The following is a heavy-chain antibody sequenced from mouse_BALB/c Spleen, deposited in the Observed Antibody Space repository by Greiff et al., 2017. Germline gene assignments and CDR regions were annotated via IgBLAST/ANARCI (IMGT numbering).Heavy chain of an antibody. J-gene: IGHJ4*01. D-gene: IGHD1-1*01. V-gene: IGHV5-15*02. CDR1: GFTFSDYG. CDR2: ISNLAYSI. Sequence: DVKLVESGGGLVQPGGSRKLSCAASGFTFSDYGMAWVRQAPGKGPEWVAFISNLAYSIYYADTVTGRFTISRENAKNTLYLEMSSLRSEDTAMYYCARDYYGSSYYAMDYWGQGTSVTVSS. CDR3: ARDYYGSSYYAMDY.